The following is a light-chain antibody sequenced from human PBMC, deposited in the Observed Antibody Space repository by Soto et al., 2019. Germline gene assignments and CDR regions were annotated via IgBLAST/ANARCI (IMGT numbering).Light chain of an antibody. J-gene: IGKJ2*01. CDR3: QQYNRSYT. CDR2: DAS. V-gene: IGKV1-5*01. CDR1: QPISSW. Sequence: DIQMTQCPPTLSASVGDRVTITCRASQPISSWLAWYHQKPGKAPKLLIYDASTLESGVPSRFSGSGSGTEFTLTINSLQTDDFATYYCQQYNRSYTFGQGTKVDIK.